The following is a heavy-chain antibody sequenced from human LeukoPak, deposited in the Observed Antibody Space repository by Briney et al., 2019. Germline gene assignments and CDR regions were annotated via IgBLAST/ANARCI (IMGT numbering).Heavy chain of an antibody. CDR2: MNPNSGNT. Sequence: ASVKVSCKASGYTFTSYDINWVRQAPGQGLEWMGWMNPNSGNTGYAQKFQGRVTITRNTSISTAYMELSSLRSEDTAVYYCARSHPIYDSYAATAFDIWGQGTMVTVSS. D-gene: IGHD3-3*01. J-gene: IGHJ3*02. CDR3: ARSHPIYDSYAATAFDI. CDR1: GYTFTSYD. V-gene: IGHV1-8*03.